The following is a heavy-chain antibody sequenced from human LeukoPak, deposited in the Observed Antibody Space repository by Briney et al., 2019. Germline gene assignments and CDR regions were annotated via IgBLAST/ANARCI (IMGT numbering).Heavy chain of an antibody. D-gene: IGHD3-10*01. CDR3: ARGYASGSYYNE. J-gene: IGHJ4*02. V-gene: IGHV4-59*01. Sequence: SETLSLTCSVSGGPISSYYWSWIRQPPGKGLEWIGYMYYSGSTNYNPSLKSRVTISVDTSKNQLSLRLRSVTAADTAVYYCARGYASGSYYNEWGQGTLVTVSS. CDR2: MYYSGST. CDR1: GGPISSYY.